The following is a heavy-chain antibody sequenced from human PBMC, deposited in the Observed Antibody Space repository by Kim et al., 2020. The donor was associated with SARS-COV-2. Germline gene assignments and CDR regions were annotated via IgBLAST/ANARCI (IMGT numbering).Heavy chain of an antibody. CDR3: ASGGRWYEICTGYNGNFDY. Sequence: SETLSLTCTVSGGTVSSGSNYWSRHPQPPGKGLEWIGYNYYSGSTNSNPSLDSRVTITVDTSKIQFSLKLSSVTAAATAVYYWASGGRWYEICTGYNGNFDYWGQGTLVTVSS. D-gene: IGHD3-9*01. CDR1: GGTVSSGSNY. J-gene: IGHJ4*02. CDR2: NYYSGST. V-gene: IGHV4-61*01.